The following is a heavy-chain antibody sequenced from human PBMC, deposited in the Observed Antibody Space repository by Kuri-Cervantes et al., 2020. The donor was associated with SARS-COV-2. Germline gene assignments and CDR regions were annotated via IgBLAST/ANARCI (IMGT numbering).Heavy chain of an antibody. V-gene: IGHV4-34*01. CDR1: GGSFSGYY. CDR3: ARLSGYGGNLIDY. D-gene: IGHD4-23*01. Sequence: SETLSLTCAVYGGSFSGYYWSWIRQPPGKGLEWIGEINHSGSTNYNPSLKSRVTISVDTSKNQFSLKLSSVTAADTAVYYCARLSGYGGNLIDYWGQGTLVTVSS. J-gene: IGHJ4*02. CDR2: INHSGST.